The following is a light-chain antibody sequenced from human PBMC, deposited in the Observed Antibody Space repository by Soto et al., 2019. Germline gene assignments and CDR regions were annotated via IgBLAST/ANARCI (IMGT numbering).Light chain of an antibody. J-gene: IGKJ2*01. CDR3: QQYGNSPS. V-gene: IGKV3-20*01. CDR1: QRVSGSS. CDR2: GGS. Sequence: VLTQSPGTLSLSPGDRATLSCRASQRVSGSSLAWYQQKPGQAPRLLIYGGSNRPTGVPDRFSGSGSGADFTLTISRLEPEDFAVYHCQQYGNSPSFGQGTKLEIK.